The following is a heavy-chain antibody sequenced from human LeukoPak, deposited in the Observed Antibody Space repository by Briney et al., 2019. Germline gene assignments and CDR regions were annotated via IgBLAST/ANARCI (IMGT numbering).Heavy chain of an antibody. V-gene: IGHV3-21*01. J-gene: IGHJ4*02. Sequence: GGSLRLSCAASGFTFSSYGMHWVREAPGKGLEWVSSISSSSSYIYYADSVKGRFTISRDNAKNSLYLQMNSLRAEDTAVYYCARDYCSSTSCYRFDSWGQGTLVTVSS. CDR2: ISSSSSYI. CDR3: ARDYCSSTSCYRFDS. D-gene: IGHD2-2*01. CDR1: GFTFSSYG.